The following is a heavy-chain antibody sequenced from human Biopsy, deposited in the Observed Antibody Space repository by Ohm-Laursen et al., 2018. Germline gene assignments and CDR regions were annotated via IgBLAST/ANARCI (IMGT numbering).Heavy chain of an antibody. D-gene: IGHD2-8*01. V-gene: IGHV1-2*02. J-gene: IGHJ4*02. Sequence: GASVKVSCNASGYIFTGYYMHWVRQAPGQGLEWMGWLNTNSGDTEYAENFQGRVTMTRDTSISTAYMELSRLRSDDTAVYYCARLTRSTPTTGVWGQGTLVTVSS. CDR2: LNTNSGDT. CDR3: ARLTRSTPTTGV. CDR1: GYIFTGYY.